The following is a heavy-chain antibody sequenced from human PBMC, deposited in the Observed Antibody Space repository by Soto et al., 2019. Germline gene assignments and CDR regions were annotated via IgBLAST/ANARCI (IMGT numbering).Heavy chain of an antibody. J-gene: IGHJ4*02. CDR1: GYTFTSYG. V-gene: IGHV1-18*04. CDR2: ISAYNGNT. CDR3: ARGPSCSGGSCYLSPFDY. Sequence: VASVKVSCKASGYTFTSYGISWVRQAPGQGLEWMGWISAYNGNTNYAQKLQGRVTMTTDTSTSTAYMELRSLRSDDTAVYYCARGPSCSGGSCYLSPFDYWGQGTLVTVSS. D-gene: IGHD2-15*01.